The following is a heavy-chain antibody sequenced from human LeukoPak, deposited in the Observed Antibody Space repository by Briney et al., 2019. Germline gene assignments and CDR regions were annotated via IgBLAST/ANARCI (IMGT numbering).Heavy chain of an antibody. J-gene: IGHJ4*02. V-gene: IGHV3-21*01. CDR3: ARSAHRTPRPYYYDSSGYYVPQDFDY. CDR1: GFTFSSYS. Sequence: GGSLRLSCAASGFTFSSYSMTWVRQAPGKGLEWVSSISSSSSYIYYADSVKGRFTISRDNAKNSLYLQMNSLRAEDTAVYYCARSAHRTPRPYYYDSSGYYVPQDFDYWGQGTLVTVSS. D-gene: IGHD3-22*01. CDR2: ISSSSSYI.